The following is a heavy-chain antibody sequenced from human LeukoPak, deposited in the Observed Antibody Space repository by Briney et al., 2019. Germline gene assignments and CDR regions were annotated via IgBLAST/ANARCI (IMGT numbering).Heavy chain of an antibody. V-gene: IGHV4-59*08. D-gene: IGHD6-13*01. CDR3: ARQPADYYYYGMDV. J-gene: IGHJ6*02. Sequence: SETLSLTCTVSGDSISSYYWSWIRQPPGKGLEWIGCIFYSGSTNYNPSLKSRVTISVDTSKNQFSLKLSSVTAADTAVYYCARQPADYYYYGMDVWDQGTTVTVSS. CDR2: IFYSGST. CDR1: GDSISSYY.